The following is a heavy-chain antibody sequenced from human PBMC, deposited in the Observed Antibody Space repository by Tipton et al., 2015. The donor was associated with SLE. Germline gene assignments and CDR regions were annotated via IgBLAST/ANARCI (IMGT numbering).Heavy chain of an antibody. CDR1: GVTLDDSV. J-gene: IGHJ5*02. V-gene: IGHV3-74*01. D-gene: IGHD3-10*01. Sequence: SLRLSCRVSGVTLDDSVMCWVRQAPGKGLVWVSHINTDGSRSYADSVKGRFTISRDNAKNTLYLQMNSLRAEDTALYYCAKDKWFREFFKLGLFDPWGQGTLVTVSS. CDR2: INTDGSR. CDR3: AKDKWFREFFKLGLFDP.